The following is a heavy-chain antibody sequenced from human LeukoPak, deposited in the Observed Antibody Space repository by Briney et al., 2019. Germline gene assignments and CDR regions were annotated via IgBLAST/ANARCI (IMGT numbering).Heavy chain of an antibody. D-gene: IGHD1-26*01. J-gene: IGHJ4*02. CDR1: GFTFSSYA. Sequence: PGGSLRLSCAASGFTFSSYAMHWVRQAPGKGLEWVGRIKSKTDGGTTDYAAPVKGRFSISRDDSKNTLYLQMNSLKSEDTAVYYCQGGRFWGQGTLVTVSS. V-gene: IGHV3-15*01. CDR3: QGGRF. CDR2: IKSKTDGGTT.